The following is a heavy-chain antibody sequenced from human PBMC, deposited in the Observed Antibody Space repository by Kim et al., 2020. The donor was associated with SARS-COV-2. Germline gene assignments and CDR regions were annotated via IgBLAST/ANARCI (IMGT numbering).Heavy chain of an antibody. CDR1: GFTFSSYS. J-gene: IGHJ4*02. V-gene: IGHV3-48*02. D-gene: IGHD3-10*01. CDR2: ISSSSSTI. Sequence: GGSLRLSCAASGFTFSSYSMNWVRQAPGKGLEWVSYISSSSSTIYYADSVKGRFTISRDNAKNSLYLQMNSLRDEDTAVYYCAREVGYYGSGSYQGYWGQGTLVTVSS. CDR3: AREVGYYGSGSYQGY.